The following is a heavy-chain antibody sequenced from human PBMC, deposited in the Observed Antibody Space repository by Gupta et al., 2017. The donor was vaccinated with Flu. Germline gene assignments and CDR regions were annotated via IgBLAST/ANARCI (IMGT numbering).Heavy chain of an antibody. V-gene: IGHV3-53*01. CDR3: ARENIEVLPSRPGVEYYSSYMDV. CDR2: LYSGGGGNT. J-gene: IGHJ6*03. Sequence: APGKGLEWVSVLYSGGGGNTYYADSVGGRFTSARDNSKNTLYLQMNRLRAEDTAVYLCARENIEVLPSRPGVEYYSSYMDVWGKGATVNVSS. D-gene: IGHD2-2*01.